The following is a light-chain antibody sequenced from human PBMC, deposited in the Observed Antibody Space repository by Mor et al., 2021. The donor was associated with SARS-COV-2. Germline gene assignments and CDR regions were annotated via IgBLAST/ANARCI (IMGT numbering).Light chain of an antibody. V-gene: IGKV3-15*01. Sequence: NLAWYQPKPGQAPRLLIFGASTRATGIPDRFSGTGTEFSLIISSLQSDDFALYHCQQYNKLYSFGQGTKLEIK. J-gene: IGKJ2*03. CDR2: GAS. CDR3: QQYNKLYS. CDR1: N.